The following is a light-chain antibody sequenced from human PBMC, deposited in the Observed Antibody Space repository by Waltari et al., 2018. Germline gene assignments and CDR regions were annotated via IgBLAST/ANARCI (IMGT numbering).Light chain of an antibody. V-gene: IGLV2-11*01. CDR1: SSDVGADNY. Sequence: QSALTQPRSVSGSPEQSVTISCTGTSSDVGADNYVSWYQQHPGKAPKLMIYDVSKRPSGVPDRFSGSKSGNTASLTISGLQAEDEADYYCSSYAGSYSLVFGGGTKLTVL. J-gene: IGLJ2*01. CDR3: SSYAGSYSLV. CDR2: DVS.